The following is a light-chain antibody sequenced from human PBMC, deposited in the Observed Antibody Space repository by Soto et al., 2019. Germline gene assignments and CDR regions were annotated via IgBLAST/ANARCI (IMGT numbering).Light chain of an antibody. J-gene: IGKJ4*01. CDR1: QSVSSN. CDR3: QQSNNWPDT. Sequence: EIGITQSPATLSVSPGERATLSCRASQSVSSNLAWYQQKPGQAPRLLIYGASTRATGIPARFSGSGSGTEFTLTISSLQSEDFAVYYCQQSNNWPDTFGGGTKVDIK. CDR2: GAS. V-gene: IGKV3-15*01.